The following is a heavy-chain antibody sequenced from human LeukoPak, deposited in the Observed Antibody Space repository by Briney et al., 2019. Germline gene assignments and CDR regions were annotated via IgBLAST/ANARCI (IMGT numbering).Heavy chain of an antibody. D-gene: IGHD1-26*01. CDR3: ARGQWELLRYNYIDV. CDR2: IDASGST. Sequence: SETLSLTCTVSGGSITSFYWNWIRQPAGKGLGWIGRIDASGSTNYNPSLKSRVTMSVDTSKNQFSLRLSSVTAADTAVYYCARGQWELLRYNYIDVWGKGTTVTVSS. V-gene: IGHV4-4*07. J-gene: IGHJ6*03. CDR1: GGSITSFY.